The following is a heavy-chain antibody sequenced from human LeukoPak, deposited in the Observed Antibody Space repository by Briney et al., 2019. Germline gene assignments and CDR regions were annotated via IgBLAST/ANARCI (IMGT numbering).Heavy chain of an antibody. Sequence: ASVKVSCKASGYTFTGYYIHWVRQAPGQGLEWMGWISAYNGNTNYAQKLQGRVTMTTDTSTSTAYMELRSLRSDDTAVYYCARAVTYYYYMDVWGKGTTVTVSS. D-gene: IGHD4-23*01. J-gene: IGHJ6*03. CDR2: ISAYNGNT. CDR1: GYTFTGYY. V-gene: IGHV1-18*04. CDR3: ARAVTYYYYMDV.